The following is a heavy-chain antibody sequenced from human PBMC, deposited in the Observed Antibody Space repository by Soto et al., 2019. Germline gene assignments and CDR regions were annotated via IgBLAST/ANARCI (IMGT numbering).Heavy chain of an antibody. J-gene: IGHJ5*02. CDR1: GGSISSYY. Sequence: SSETLSLTCTVSGGSISSYYWSWIRQPPGKGLELIGYIYYSGSTYYNPSLKSRVPISVETSKNQSTLQVSSVTTADTAVYYWARVLSPENWFDTWGQGTLITISS. CDR3: ARVLSPENWFDT. V-gene: IGHV4-59*01. CDR2: IYYSGST.